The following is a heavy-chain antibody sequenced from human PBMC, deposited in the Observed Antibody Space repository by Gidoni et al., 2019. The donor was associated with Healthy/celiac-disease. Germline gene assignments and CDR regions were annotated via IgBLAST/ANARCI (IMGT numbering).Heavy chain of an antibody. CDR1: GFTFDDYA. D-gene: IGHD6-13*01. CDR3: AKDAGQQLALDY. Sequence: EVQLVESGGGLVQPGRSLRLSCAASGFTFDDYAMHWVRHAPGKGLEWVSGISWNSGSIGYADSVKGRFTISRDNAKNSLYLQMNSLRAEDTALYYCAKDAGQQLALDYWGQGTLVTVSS. CDR2: ISWNSGSI. J-gene: IGHJ4*02. V-gene: IGHV3-9*01.